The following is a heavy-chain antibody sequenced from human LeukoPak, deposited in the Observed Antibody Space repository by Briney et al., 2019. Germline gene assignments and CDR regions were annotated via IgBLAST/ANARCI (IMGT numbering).Heavy chain of an antibody. D-gene: IGHD6-19*01. CDR1: GFTFSNYW. CDR3: ARAREITVSGTDYFDY. CDR2: IKHDGSGP. V-gene: IGHV3-7*01. J-gene: IGHJ4*02. Sequence: GGSLRLSCAVSGFTFSNYWMTWVRQAPGKGLEWVANIKHDGSGPSYLDSVRGRFTISRDNARNSLSLQMTSLRAEDTVVYYCARAREITVSGTDYFDYWGQGTLVTVSS.